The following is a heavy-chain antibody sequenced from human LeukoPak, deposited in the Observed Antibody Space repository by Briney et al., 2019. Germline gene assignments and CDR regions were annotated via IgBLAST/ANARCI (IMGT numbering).Heavy chain of an antibody. CDR3: AKRRYCTTTTCQSFDY. V-gene: IGHV3-23*01. J-gene: IGHJ4*02. D-gene: IGHD2-2*01. Sequence: GGSLRLSCAASGFIFNTYGMSWVRNAPGEGLDLVSTSRVSGDSTYYEDSVKGRFTISRDDTKNTLYLQMNRLRAEDTAVYYCAKRRYCTTTTCQSFDYWGQGTLVTVSS. CDR1: GFIFNTYG. CDR2: SRVSGDST.